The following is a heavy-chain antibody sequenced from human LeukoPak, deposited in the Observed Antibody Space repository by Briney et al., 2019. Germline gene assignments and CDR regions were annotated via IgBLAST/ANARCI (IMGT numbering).Heavy chain of an antibody. J-gene: IGHJ5*02. V-gene: IGHV4-59*06. CDR3: ARSTTVTRTPIGWFDP. CDR2: IYYSGST. CDR1: GGPISSYY. D-gene: IGHD4-11*01. Sequence: SETLSLTCTVSGGPISSYYWSWIRQLPGKGLEWIGYIYYSGSTYYNPSLKSRVTISVDTSKNQFSLNLSSVTAADTAVYHCARSTTVTRTPIGWFDPWGQGTLVTVSS.